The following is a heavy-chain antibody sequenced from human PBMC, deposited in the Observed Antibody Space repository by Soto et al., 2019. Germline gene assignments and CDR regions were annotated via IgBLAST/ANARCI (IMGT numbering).Heavy chain of an antibody. CDR3: AREDYDFHWFDP. D-gene: IGHD3-3*01. Sequence: PGGSLRLSCTASGFTFGDYAMTWVRQAPGKGLEWVSSISGSSGGIYYADSVKGRFTISRDNAKNSLYLQMNSLRAEDTAVYYCAREDYDFHWFDPWGQGTLVTVSS. V-gene: IGHV3-21*04. J-gene: IGHJ5*02. CDR1: GFTFGDYA. CDR2: ISGSSGGI.